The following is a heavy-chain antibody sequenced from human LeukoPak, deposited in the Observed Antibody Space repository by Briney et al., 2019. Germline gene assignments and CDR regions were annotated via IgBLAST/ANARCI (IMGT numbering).Heavy chain of an antibody. J-gene: IGHJ5*02. CDR3: ARGIRRVVPAAISSWFDP. V-gene: IGHV4-59*12. D-gene: IGHD2-2*02. Sequence: SETLSLTCTVSGGSISSYYWSWIRQPPGKGLEWIGYIYYSGSTNYNPSLKSRVTISVDTPKNQFSLTLSSVTAADTAVYYCARGIRRVVPAAISSWFDPWGQGTLVTVSS. CDR2: IYYSGST. CDR1: GGSISSYY.